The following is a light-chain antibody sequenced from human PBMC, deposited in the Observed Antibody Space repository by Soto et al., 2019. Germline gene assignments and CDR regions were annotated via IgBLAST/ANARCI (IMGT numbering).Light chain of an antibody. CDR1: SSDVGGYSY. J-gene: IGLJ2*01. V-gene: IGLV2-14*01. CDR3: SSYTSSSTVV. CDR2: DVS. Sequence: QLVLTQPASVSGSPGQSITISCTGTSSDVGGYSYVCWYQQHPGKAPKLMIYDVSNRPPGASNRFSGSKSGNTASLTISGLQAEDEADYYCSSYTSSSTVVFGGGTKVTVL.